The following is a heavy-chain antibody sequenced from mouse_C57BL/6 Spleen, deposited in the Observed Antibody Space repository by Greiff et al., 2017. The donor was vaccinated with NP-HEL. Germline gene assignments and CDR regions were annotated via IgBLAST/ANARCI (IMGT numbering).Heavy chain of an antibody. V-gene: IGHV5-9-1*02. J-gene: IGHJ4*01. CDR1: GFTFSSYA. CDR2: ISSGGDYI. D-gene: IGHD1-1*01. Sequence: EVQLVESGEGLVKPGGSLKLSCAASGFTFSSYAMSWVRQTPEKRLEWVAYISSGGDYIYYADTVKGRFTISRDNARNTLYLQMSSLKSEDTAMYYCTRGSYDGSSLYYYAMDDWGQGTSVTVSS. CDR3: TRGSYDGSSLYYYAMDD.